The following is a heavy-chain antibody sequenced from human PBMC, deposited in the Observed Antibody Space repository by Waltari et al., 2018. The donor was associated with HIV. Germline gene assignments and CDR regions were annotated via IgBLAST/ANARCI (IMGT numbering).Heavy chain of an antibody. Sequence: QVQLVQSGAELKKPGASVKVSCKATGYTFTRYDINWVGEAAGQGLEWMGWMNPNSGNTGYAQKFQGRVTMTRNTSISTAYMELSSLRSEDTAVYYCARLGYCSSTSCYYYYYYGMDVWGQGTTVTVSS. D-gene: IGHD2-2*01. CDR2: MNPNSGNT. CDR1: GYTFTRYD. CDR3: ARLGYCSSTSCYYYYYYGMDV. V-gene: IGHV1-8*01. J-gene: IGHJ6*02.